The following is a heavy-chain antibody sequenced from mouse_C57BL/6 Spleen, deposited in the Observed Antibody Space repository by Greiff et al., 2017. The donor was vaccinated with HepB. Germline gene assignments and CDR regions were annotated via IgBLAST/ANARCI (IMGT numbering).Heavy chain of an antibody. Sequence: EVKLQESGPVLVKPGASVKMSCKASGYTFTDYYMNWVKQSHGKSLEWIGVINPYNGGTSYNQKFKGKATLTVDKSSSTAYMELNSLTSEDSAVYYCAREKGDGRYAMDYWGQGTSVTVSS. CDR2: INPYNGGT. CDR3: AREKGDGRYAMDY. J-gene: IGHJ4*01. CDR1: GYTFTDYY. D-gene: IGHD3-3*01. V-gene: IGHV1-19*01.